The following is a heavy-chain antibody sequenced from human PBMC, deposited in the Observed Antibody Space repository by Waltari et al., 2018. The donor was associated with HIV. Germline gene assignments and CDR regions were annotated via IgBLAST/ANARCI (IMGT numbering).Heavy chain of an antibody. CDR2: VIPMSGTA. J-gene: IGHJ4*02. D-gene: IGHD3-10*01. CDR1: GGSFTSYS. CDR3: ASARETMGVDFDF. Sequence: QVQLVQSGAAVRAPGSSVKVSCQASGGSFTSYSINWVRQAPGQGLEWMGRVIPMSGTAMKAQKFQARVTISADKSTTTAYMELSSLRTEDTAVYYCASARETMGVDFDFWGQGTLVTVSS. V-gene: IGHV1-69*08.